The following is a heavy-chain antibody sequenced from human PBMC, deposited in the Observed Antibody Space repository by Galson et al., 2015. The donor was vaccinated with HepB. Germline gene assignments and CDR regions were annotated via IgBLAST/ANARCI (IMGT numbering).Heavy chain of an antibody. CDR2: ISSSSSYI. V-gene: IGHV3-21*01. CDR3: ARGLTFGGVIAGADV. Sequence: SLRLSCAASGFTFSSYSMNWVRQAPGKGLEWVSSISSSSSYIYYADSVKGRFTISRDNAKNSLYLQMNSLRAEDTAVYYCARGLTFGGVIAGADVWGQGTTDTVSS. J-gene: IGHJ6*02. D-gene: IGHD3-16*02. CDR1: GFTFSSYS.